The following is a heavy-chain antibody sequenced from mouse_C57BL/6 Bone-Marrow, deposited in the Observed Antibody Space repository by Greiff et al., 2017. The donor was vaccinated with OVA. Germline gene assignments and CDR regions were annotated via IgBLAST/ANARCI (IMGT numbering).Heavy chain of an antibody. J-gene: IGHJ1*03. V-gene: IGHV5-4*03. CDR3: ARWVLGYFDV. CDR2: ISDGGSYT. Sequence: EVKLVESGGGLVKPGGSLKLSCAASGFTFSSYAMSWVRQTPEKRLEWVATISDGGSYTYYPANVKGRFTISRDNAKNNLYLQMSHLTSEDTAMYYCARWVLGYFDVWGTGTTVTVSS. CDR1: GFTFSSYA.